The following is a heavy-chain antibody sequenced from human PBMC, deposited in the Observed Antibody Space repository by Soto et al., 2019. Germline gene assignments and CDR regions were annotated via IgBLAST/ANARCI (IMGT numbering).Heavy chain of an antibody. J-gene: IGHJ6*02. V-gene: IGHV3-74*01. CDR1: GFTFSSYW. CDR3: ARDTGLSWFGELFPSTFGMDV. Sequence: EVQLVESGGGLVQPGGSLRLSCAASGFTFSSYWMHWVRQAPGKGLVWVSRINSDGSSTSYADSVKGRFTISRDNAKNTLYLQMNSLRAEDTAVYYCARDTGLSWFGELFPSTFGMDVWGQGTTVTVSS. CDR2: INSDGSST. D-gene: IGHD3-10*01.